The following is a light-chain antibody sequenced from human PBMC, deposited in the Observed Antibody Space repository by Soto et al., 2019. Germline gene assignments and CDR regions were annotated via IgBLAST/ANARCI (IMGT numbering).Light chain of an antibody. CDR1: QNIDIN. CDR3: QQYHHWPPIT. Sequence: EIEMTQSPATVSVSPGERVTLSCRASQNIDINLVWYQQKPGQAPRLLIFRASTRATGIPARFSGSGSGTEFTLTISSLQSEDFAIYYCQQYHHWPPITFGQGTRLEIK. V-gene: IGKV3-15*01. CDR2: RAS. J-gene: IGKJ5*01.